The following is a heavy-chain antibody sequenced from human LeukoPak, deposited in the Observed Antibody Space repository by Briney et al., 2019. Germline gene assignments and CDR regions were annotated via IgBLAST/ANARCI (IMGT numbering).Heavy chain of an antibody. CDR3: ARGRNLYCSGGSCSSINWFDP. J-gene: IGHJ5*02. Sequence: ASVKVSCKASGYTFTSYGISWVRQAPGQGLEWMGGIIPIFGTANYAQKFQGRVTITADKSTSTAYMELSSLRSEDTAVYYCARGRNLYCSGGSCSSINWFDPWGQGTLVTVSS. V-gene: IGHV1-69*06. CDR2: IIPIFGTA. CDR1: GYTFTSYG. D-gene: IGHD2-15*01.